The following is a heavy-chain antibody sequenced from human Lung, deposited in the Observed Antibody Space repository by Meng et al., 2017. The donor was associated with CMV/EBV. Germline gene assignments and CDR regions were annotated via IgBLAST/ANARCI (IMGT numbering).Heavy chain of an antibody. CDR2: INQDGSEI. D-gene: IGHD6-19*01. V-gene: IGHV3-7*01. Sequence: GESLKISCAASEFTFSGFWMTWVRQAPGKGLEWVANINQDGSEIYYLDSVKGRFTISRDNAKNSLFLQMNSLRAEDTAVYYCARIKWLEAPPRPGHFDYWGQGTLVTVSS. CDR3: ARIKWLEAPPRPGHFDY. J-gene: IGHJ4*02. CDR1: EFTFSGFW.